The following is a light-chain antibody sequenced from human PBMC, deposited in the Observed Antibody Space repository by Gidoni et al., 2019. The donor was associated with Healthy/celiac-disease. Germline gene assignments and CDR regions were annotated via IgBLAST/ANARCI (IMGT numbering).Light chain of an antibody. CDR1: QSVLYSSNNKNY. CDR2: WAS. V-gene: IGKV4-1*01. Sequence: DIVMIQSPDSLAVSLGERATINCKSSQSVLYSSNNKNYLAWYQQKPGQPPKLLIYWASTRESGVPDRFSGSGSGTDFTLTISSLQAEDVAVYYCQQYYRTPLTFGGGTKVEIK. J-gene: IGKJ4*01. CDR3: QQYYRTPLT.